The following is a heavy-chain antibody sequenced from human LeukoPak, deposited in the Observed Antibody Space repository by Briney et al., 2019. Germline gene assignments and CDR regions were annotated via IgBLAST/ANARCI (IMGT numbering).Heavy chain of an antibody. CDR2: INLSAGST. J-gene: IGHJ4*02. V-gene: IGHV1-46*01. CDR1: GYSFISYY. D-gene: IGHD3-3*01. CDR3: VRGIFDFGY. Sequence: ASVKVSCKSSGYSFISYYMHWVRRAPGQGLEWMGIINLSAGSTSYAQKFEGRVTMTRDTSTSTVYMELSSLRSDDTAVYYCVRGIFDFGYWGQGTLVTVSS.